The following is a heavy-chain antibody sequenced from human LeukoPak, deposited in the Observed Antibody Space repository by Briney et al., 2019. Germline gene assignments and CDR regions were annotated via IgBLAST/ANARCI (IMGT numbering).Heavy chain of an antibody. D-gene: IGHD6-6*01. V-gene: IGHV4-39*07. CDR2: IYYSGST. CDR3: AREYSSSSDLDY. J-gene: IGHJ4*02. Sequence: SETLSLTCTVSGGSISSSSYYWGWIRQPPGKGLEWIGSIYYSGSTYYNPSLKSRVTISVDTSNNQFSLKLSSVTAADTAVYYCAREYSSSSDLDYWGQGTLVTVSS. CDR1: GGSISSSSYY.